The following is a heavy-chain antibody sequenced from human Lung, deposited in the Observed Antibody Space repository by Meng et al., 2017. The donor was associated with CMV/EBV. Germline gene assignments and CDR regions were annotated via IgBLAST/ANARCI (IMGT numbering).Heavy chain of an antibody. J-gene: IGHJ6*02. Sequence: ASVXVSXKASGYSFRTFGISWVRKAPGQGLEWMGWISAYNGNTTYTQKLQGRVNMTRDTSTRTVYMELRSLRSDDTAVYYCARDRVLRGVNGLDVWGQGTTVTVSS. CDR3: ARDRVLRGVNGLDV. CDR2: ISAYNGNT. V-gene: IGHV1-18*01. D-gene: IGHD3-10*01. CDR1: GYSFRTFG.